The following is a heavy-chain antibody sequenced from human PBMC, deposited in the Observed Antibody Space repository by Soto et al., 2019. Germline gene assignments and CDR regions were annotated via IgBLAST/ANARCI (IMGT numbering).Heavy chain of an antibody. CDR3: ARGLLYDFWSGLNWFDP. J-gene: IGHJ5*02. D-gene: IGHD3-3*01. V-gene: IGHV4-31*03. CDR2: IYYSGST. CDR1: GGSISSGGYY. Sequence: PSETLSLTCTVSGGSISSGGYYWSWIRQHPGKGLEWIGYIYYSGSTYYNPSLKSRVTISVDTSKNQFSLKLSSVTAADTAVYYCARGLLYDFWSGLNWFDPWGQGTLVTVCS.